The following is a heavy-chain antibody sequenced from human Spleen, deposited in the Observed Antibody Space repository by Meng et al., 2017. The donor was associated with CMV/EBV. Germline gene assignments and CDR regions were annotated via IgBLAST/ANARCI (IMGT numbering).Heavy chain of an antibody. V-gene: IGHV4-39*07. J-gene: IGHJ3*02. CDR3: ARAQAYTIGAFDI. Sequence: SETLSLTCSVSGASISSTSDYWGWIRQPPGKGLEWIGSIYYSGSTYDNPSLKSRVTISVATSKNQFSLEMTSVTAADTAVYYCARAQAYTIGAFDIWGQGAMVTVSS. CDR2: IYYSGST. CDR1: GASISSTSDY. D-gene: IGHD2-21*01.